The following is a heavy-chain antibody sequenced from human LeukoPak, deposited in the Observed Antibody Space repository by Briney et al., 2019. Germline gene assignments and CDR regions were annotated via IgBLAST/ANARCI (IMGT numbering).Heavy chain of an antibody. J-gene: IGHJ4*02. D-gene: IGHD3-3*01. CDR2: IIPIFGTA. CDR3: ARVHGGFWSGYFLY. Sequence: GASVKVSCKASGGTFGSYAISWVRQAPGQGLEWMGGIIPIFGTANYAQKFQGRVTITADESTSTAYMELSSLRSEDTAVYYCARVHGGFWSGYFLYWGQGTLVTVSS. CDR1: GGTFGSYA. V-gene: IGHV1-69*13.